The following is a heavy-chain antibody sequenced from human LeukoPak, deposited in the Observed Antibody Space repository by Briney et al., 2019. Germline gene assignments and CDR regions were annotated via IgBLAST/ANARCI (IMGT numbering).Heavy chain of an antibody. CDR3: ARAAPLYGSGSYCFDY. CDR2: INTNTGNP. D-gene: IGHD3-10*01. Sequence: ASVKVSCKASGYTFTGYYMHWVRQAPGQGLEWMGWINTNTGNPTYAQGFTGRFVFSLDTSVSTAYLQISSLKAEDTAVYYCARAAPLYGSGSYCFDYWGQGTLVTVSS. CDR1: GYTFTGYY. V-gene: IGHV7-4-1*02. J-gene: IGHJ4*02.